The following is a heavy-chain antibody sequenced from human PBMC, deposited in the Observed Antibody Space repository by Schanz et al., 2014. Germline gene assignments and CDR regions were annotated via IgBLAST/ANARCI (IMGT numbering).Heavy chain of an antibody. CDR3: ARVVAAAPQGCNY. J-gene: IGHJ4*02. CDR2: IWYDGSNK. V-gene: IGHV3-33*01. CDR1: GFTFSNYG. Sequence: QVQLVESGGGVVQPGRSLRLSCAASGFTFSNYGMHWVRQAPGKGLEWVAVIWYDGSNKDYADSVKGRFTISRDNSKNMLYLQMNSLRGEDTAVYFCARVVAAAPQGCNYWGRGTLVTVSS. D-gene: IGHD2-15*01.